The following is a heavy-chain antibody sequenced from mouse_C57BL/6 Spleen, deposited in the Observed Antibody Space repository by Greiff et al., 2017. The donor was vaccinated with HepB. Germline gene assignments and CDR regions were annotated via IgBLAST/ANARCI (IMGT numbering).Heavy chain of an antibody. CDR3: ARWYYGSSYGYFDV. Sequence: VQLQQPGAELVMPGASVKLSCKASGYTFTSYWMHWVKQRPGQGLEWIGEIDPSDSYTNYNQKFKGKSTLTVDKSSSTAYMQLSSLTSEDSAVYYCARWYYGSSYGYFDVWGTGTTVTVSS. V-gene: IGHV1-69*01. CDR2: IDPSDSYT. CDR1: GYTFTSYW. D-gene: IGHD1-1*01. J-gene: IGHJ1*03.